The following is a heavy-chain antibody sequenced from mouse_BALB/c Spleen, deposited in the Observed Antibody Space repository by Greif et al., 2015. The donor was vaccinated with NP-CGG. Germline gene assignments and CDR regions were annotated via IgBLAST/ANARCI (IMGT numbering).Heavy chain of an antibody. Sequence: EVQVVESGGGLVKPGGSLKLSCAASGFAFSSYDMSWVRQTPEKRLEWVAYISSGGGSTYYPDTVKGRFTISRDNAKNTLYRQMSSLKPEDTAMYYCARHGGYDGYDYYAMDYWGQGTSVTVSS. D-gene: IGHD2-3*01. V-gene: IGHV5-12-1*01. CDR2: ISSGGGST. CDR3: ARHGGYDGYDYYAMDY. CDR1: GFAFSSYD. J-gene: IGHJ4*01.